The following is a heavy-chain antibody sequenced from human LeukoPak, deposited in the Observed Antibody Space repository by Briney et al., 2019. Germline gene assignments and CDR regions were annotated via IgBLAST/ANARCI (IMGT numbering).Heavy chain of an antibody. V-gene: IGHV4-39*01. D-gene: IGHD2-15*01. Sequence: WVRQPPGKGLEWIGSIYYSGSTYYSPSLKSRVTISVDTSKNQFSLKLRSVTAADTAVYHCARHWAYCSGGTCYSFDDWGQGTLVTVSS. J-gene: IGHJ4*02. CDR3: ARHWAYCSGGTCYSFDD. CDR2: IYYSGST.